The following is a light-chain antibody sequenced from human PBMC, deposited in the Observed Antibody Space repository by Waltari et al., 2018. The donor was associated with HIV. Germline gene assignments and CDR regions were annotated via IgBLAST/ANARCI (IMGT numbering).Light chain of an antibody. Sequence: QSALTQPASVSGSPGQSITISCTGTSSDVGGYNYVSWYQQHPGKAPKPMLYDVSKRPSGVSNRFSGSKSGNTASLTISGLQAEDEADYYCCSYAGSSTWVFGGGTKLTVL. V-gene: IGLV2-23*02. CDR2: DVS. CDR1: SSDVGGYNY. J-gene: IGLJ3*02. CDR3: CSYAGSSTWV.